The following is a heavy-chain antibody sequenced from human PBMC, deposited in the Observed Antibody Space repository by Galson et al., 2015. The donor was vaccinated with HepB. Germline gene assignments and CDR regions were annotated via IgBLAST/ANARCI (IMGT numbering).Heavy chain of an antibody. CDR2: INAGNGNT. CDR3: ARLSEDGDPFDY. CDR1: GYTFTSYA. J-gene: IGHJ4*02. D-gene: IGHD4-17*01. V-gene: IGHV1-3*01. Sequence: SVKVSCKASGYTFTSYAMHWVRQAPGQRLEWMGRINAGNGNTKYSQKFQGRVTITRDTSASTAYMELSSLRSEDTAVYYCARLSEDGDPFDYWGQGTLVTVSS.